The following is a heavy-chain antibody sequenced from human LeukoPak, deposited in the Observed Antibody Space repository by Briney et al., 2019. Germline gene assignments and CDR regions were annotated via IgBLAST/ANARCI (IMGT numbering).Heavy chain of an antibody. D-gene: IGHD4-23*01. Sequence: GGSLRLSCAASGFTFSSYAMHWVRQAPGKGLEWVAVISYDGSNKYYADSVKGRFTISRDNSKNTLYLQMNSLRAEDTAVYYCARIGETTVAGDYFDYWGQGTLVTVSS. J-gene: IGHJ4*02. CDR2: ISYDGSNK. V-gene: IGHV3-30-3*01. CDR3: ARIGETTVAGDYFDY. CDR1: GFTFSSYA.